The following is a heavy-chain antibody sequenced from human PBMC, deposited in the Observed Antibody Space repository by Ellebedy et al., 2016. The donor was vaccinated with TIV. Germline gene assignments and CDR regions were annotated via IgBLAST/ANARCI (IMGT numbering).Heavy chain of an antibody. CDR2: ISTDGNSA. V-gene: IGHV3-74*01. D-gene: IGHD3-10*01. CDR1: EFTLTNYW. CDR3: AKSSGFSGTYPDPADF. J-gene: IGHJ4*02. Sequence: GESLKISCTASEFTLTNYWMTWVRQSPGKGLVWVARISTDGNSADYADSVKGRFSISRDNAENTLSLQMNSLRADDTALYYCAKSSGFSGTYPDPADFWGQGTLVTVSS.